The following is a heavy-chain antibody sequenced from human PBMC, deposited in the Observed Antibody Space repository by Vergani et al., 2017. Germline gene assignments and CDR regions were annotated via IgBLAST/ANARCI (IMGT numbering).Heavy chain of an antibody. V-gene: IGHV1-69*18. D-gene: IGHD6-13*01. CDR2: IIPIFGTA. J-gene: IGHJ3*02. CDR1: GGTFSSYA. Sequence: QVQLVQSGAEVKKPGSSVKVSCKASGGTFSSYAISWVRQAPGQGLEWMGRIIPIFGTANYAQKFQGRVTITADESTSTAYMELSSLRSEDTAVYYCARDRGEFSSSWKRDDAFDIWGQGTMVTVSS. CDR3: ARDRGEFSSSWKRDDAFDI.